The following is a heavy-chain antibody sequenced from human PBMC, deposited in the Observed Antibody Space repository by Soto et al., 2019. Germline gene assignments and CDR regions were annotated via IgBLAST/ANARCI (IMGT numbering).Heavy chain of an antibody. CDR2: IYYSGST. J-gene: IGHJ4*02. D-gene: IGHD3-3*01. Sequence: SETLSLTCTVSGGSISSGGYYWSWIRQHPGKGLEWIGYIYYSGSTYYNPSLKSRVTISVDTSKNQFSLKLSSVTAADTAVYYCARGRDLYVLRFPPRFDYWGQGTLVTVSS. V-gene: IGHV4-31*03. CDR3: ARGRDLYVLRFPPRFDY. CDR1: GGSISSGGYY.